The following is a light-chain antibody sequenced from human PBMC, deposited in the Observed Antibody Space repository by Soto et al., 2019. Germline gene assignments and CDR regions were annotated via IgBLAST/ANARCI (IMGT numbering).Light chain of an antibody. CDR3: QQYNSPWT. Sequence: DIQMTQSPSTLSASVGDRVTITCRASQSISSWLAWYQQKPGKAPKLLIYKASSLESGVPSRFSGSGSGTEFTLTISSLQPDDFGNYYCQQYNSPWTFGQGTKVDIK. CDR1: QSISSW. V-gene: IGKV1-5*03. CDR2: KAS. J-gene: IGKJ1*01.